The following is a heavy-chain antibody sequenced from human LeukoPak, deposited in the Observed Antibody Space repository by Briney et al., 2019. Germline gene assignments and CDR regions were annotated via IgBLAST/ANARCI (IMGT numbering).Heavy chain of an antibody. CDR3: ARDGVFRFEVGDVYYYYMDV. D-gene: IGHD2-21*02. Sequence: ASVKVSCKASGYTFRQYSISWVRQAPGRGFEWMGWINPNSGDTRYAQKFQGRVTMTRDTSNNTVYMDLTRLIFDDTAMYYCARDGVFRFEVGDVYYYYMDVWGKGTTVIISS. CDR1: GYTFRQYS. V-gene: IGHV1-2*02. CDR2: INPNSGDT. J-gene: IGHJ6*03.